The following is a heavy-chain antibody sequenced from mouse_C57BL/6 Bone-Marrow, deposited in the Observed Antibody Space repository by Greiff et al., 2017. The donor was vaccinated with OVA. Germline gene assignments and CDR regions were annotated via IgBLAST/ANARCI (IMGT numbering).Heavy chain of an antibody. CDR1: GFTFSSYG. Sequence: EVMLVESGGDLVKPGGSLKLSCAASGFTFSSYGMSWVRQTPDKRLEWVATISSGGSYTYYPDSVKGRFTISRDNAKNTLYLQMSSLKSEDTAMYYCARRLYDYERDAMDYWGQGTSVTVSS. CDR3: ARRLYDYERDAMDY. J-gene: IGHJ4*01. CDR2: ISSGGSYT. D-gene: IGHD2-4*01. V-gene: IGHV5-6*02.